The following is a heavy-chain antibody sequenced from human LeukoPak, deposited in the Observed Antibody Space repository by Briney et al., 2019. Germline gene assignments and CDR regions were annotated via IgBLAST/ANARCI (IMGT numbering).Heavy chain of an antibody. CDR3: AKDRARMVRGAYES. Sequence: PGGSLRLSCAASGFTSSSYGMHWVRQAPGKGLEWVAFIRYDGSNKYYADSVKGRFTISRDNSKNTLYLQMNSLRAEDTAVYYCAKDRARMVRGAYESWGQGTLVTVSS. CDR1: GFTSSSYG. J-gene: IGHJ5*02. D-gene: IGHD3-10*01. V-gene: IGHV3-30*02. CDR2: IRYDGSNK.